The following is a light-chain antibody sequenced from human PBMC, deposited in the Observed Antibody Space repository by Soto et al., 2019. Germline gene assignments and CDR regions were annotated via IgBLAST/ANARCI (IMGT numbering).Light chain of an antibody. CDR1: KVGDKY. J-gene: IGLJ2*01. CDR3: QVWDSRTVV. CDR2: QDN. V-gene: IGLV3-1*01. Sequence: SYELTQPPSVSVSPGQTASVTCSGDKVGDKYACWYQQKPGQSPVLVIYQDNKRPSGIPERFSGSNSGNTATLTIRGTQAMDEADYYCQVWDSRTVVFGGGTQLTVL.